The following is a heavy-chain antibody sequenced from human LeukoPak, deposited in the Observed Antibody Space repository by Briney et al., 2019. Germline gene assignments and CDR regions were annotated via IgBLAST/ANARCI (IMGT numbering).Heavy chain of an antibody. J-gene: IGHJ3*02. V-gene: IGHV1-24*01. CDR1: GYTLTELS. D-gene: IGHD6-6*01. CDR3: ARGVGSSSLLAFDI. Sequence: GASVNVSCMVSGYTLTELSMHWVRQAPGKGLEWVGGFDPEDGETIYAQKFQGRVTMTEDTSTDTAYMELSSLRSEDTAVYYCARGVGSSSLLAFDIWGQGTMVTVSS. CDR2: FDPEDGET.